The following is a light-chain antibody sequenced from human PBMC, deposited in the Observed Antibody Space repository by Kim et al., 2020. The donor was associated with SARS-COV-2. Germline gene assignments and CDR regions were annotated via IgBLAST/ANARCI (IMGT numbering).Light chain of an antibody. Sequence: SAAVGDRVTITCRASQDISSWLAWYQQRPGKAPKLVISGASSLQSGVPSRFSGSGSGTGFTLTISSLQPEDFATYYCQQTTRFPYSFGQGTKLEI. J-gene: IGKJ2*03. CDR2: GAS. V-gene: IGKV1-12*02. CDR3: QQTTRFPYS. CDR1: QDISSW.